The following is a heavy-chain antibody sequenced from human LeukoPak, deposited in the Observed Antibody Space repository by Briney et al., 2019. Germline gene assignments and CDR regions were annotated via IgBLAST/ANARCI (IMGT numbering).Heavy chain of an antibody. CDR1: GGSISSYY. CDR3: ARVNLARNNWFDP. V-gene: IGHV4-39*07. CDR2: IYYSGST. J-gene: IGHJ5*02. Sequence: SETLSLTCTISGGSISSYYWGWIRQPPGKGLEWIGSIYYSGSTYYNPSLKSRVTISVDTSKNQFSLKLSSVTAADTAVYYCARVNLARNNWFDPWGQGTLVTVSS.